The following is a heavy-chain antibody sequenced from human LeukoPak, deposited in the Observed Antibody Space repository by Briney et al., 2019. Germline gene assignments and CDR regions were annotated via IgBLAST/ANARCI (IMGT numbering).Heavy chain of an antibody. CDR2: FDPEDGET. V-gene: IGHV1-24*01. CDR1: GYTLTELS. D-gene: IGHD2-2*01. CDR3: ARDRSTLKYCSSTSCSDY. Sequence: GASVKVSCKVSGYTLTELSMHWVRQAPGKGLEWMGGFDPEDGETIYAQKFQGRVTMTEDTSTDTAYMELSSLRSEDTAVYYCARDRSTLKYCSSTSCSDYWGQGTLVTVSS. J-gene: IGHJ4*02.